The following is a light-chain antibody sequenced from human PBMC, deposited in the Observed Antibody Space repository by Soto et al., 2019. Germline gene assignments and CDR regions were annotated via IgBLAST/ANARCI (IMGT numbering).Light chain of an antibody. J-gene: IGKJ1*01. CDR2: GGS. CDR1: QNISNNY. V-gene: IGKV3-20*01. Sequence: VLTQSPGTLSLSPGERATLSCRASQNISNNYVAWYQQKPGQAPRLLIYGGSNRAPGIPDRFSGSGSGTDFTLTISRLDPEHFAVYYCQQYGGSPWTFGQGTRVEIK. CDR3: QQYGGSPWT.